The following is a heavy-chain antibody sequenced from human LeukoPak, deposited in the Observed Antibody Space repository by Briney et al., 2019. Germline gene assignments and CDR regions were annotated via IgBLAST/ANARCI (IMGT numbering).Heavy chain of an antibody. J-gene: IGHJ4*02. CDR2: INPNSGGT. V-gene: IGHV1-2*02. D-gene: IGHD1-7*01. CDR3: ARDSDPAYNWNYSPSGY. CDR1: GYTFTGYY. Sequence: ASVKVSCKASGYTFTGYYMHWVRQAPGQGLEWMGWINPNSGGTNYAQKFQGRVTMTRDTSISTAYMELSRLRSDDTAVYYCARDSDPAYNWNYSPSGYWGQGTLVTVSS.